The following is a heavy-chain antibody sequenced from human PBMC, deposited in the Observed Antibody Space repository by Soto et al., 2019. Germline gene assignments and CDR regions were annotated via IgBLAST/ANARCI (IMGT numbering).Heavy chain of an antibody. CDR3: XXXXXYHDSTGLYVFDY. CDR1: GSIFSSYG. D-gene: IGHD2-8*02. J-gene: IGHJ4*02. V-gene: IGHV3-30*03. Sequence: XRLSCAVSGSIFSSYGMHWVRQAPGKGLEWVAVTSYDGRNNNYADSVRGRFTISRDNSKSTLYLQMNSLRPEDTAVYYXXXXXXYHDSTGLYVFDYWGQGTPVTVSS. CDR2: TSYDGRNN.